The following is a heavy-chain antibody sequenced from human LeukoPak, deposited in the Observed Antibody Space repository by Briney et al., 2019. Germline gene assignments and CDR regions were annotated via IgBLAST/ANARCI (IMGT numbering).Heavy chain of an antibody. V-gene: IGHV3-11*04. J-gene: IGHJ4*02. CDR3: ARGRPEFFGSGTYLND. CDR1: GFTVSYNY. Sequence: GGSLRLSCAASGFTVSYNYMSWVRQAPGKGLECVSYISSSGTTISYADSVEGRFTISRDNAKNSLYLEMNSLRVEDTAVYYCARGRPEFFGSGTYLNDWGQGTLVTVSS. CDR2: ISSSGTTI. D-gene: IGHD3-10*01.